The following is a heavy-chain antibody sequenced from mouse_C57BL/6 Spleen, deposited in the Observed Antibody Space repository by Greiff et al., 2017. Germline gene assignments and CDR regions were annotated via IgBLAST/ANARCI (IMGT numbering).Heavy chain of an antibody. D-gene: IGHD5-5*01. CDR2: IDPSGGGT. V-gene: IGHV1-62-3*01. Sequence: QVQLQQSGAELVKPGASVKLSSKASGYTFTSYWMHWVKQRPGRGLEWIGRIDPSGGGTKYNGKFKSKATLTADKPSSTAYMQLSSLTSEDSAVYFCAREDYYLKYFDVWGTGTTLTVSS. CDR3: AREDYYLKYFDV. J-gene: IGHJ1*03. CDR1: GYTFTSYW.